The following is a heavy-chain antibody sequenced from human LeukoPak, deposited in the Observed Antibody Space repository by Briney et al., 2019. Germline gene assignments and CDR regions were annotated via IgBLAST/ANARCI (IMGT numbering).Heavy chain of an antibody. D-gene: IGHD3-9*01. CDR1: GGSISSSSYY. CDR2: IYYSGST. J-gene: IGHJ3*02. V-gene: IGHV4-39*02. CDR3: ARDKATYYDILTGYSNDAFDI. Sequence: PSETLSLTCTVSGGSISSSSYYWGWIRQPPGKGLEWIGSIYYSGSTYYNPSLKSRVTISVDTSKNQFSLKLSSVTAADTAVYYCARDKATYYDILTGYSNDAFDIWGQGTMVTVSS.